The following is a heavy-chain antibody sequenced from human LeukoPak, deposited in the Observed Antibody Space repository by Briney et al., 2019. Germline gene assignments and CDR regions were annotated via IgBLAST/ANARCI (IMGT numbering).Heavy chain of an antibody. CDR1: GYTFTSYG. CDR2: ISTYNGNT. Sequence: ASVKVSCKASGYTFTSYGINWVRQAPGQGLEWMGWISTYNGNTNYAQKFQGRVTMTEDTSTDTAYMELSSLRSEDTAVYYCATISPITIFRGGGSVGAFDIWGQGTMVTVSS. CDR3: ATISPITIFRGGGSVGAFDI. V-gene: IGHV1-18*01. D-gene: IGHD3-3*01. J-gene: IGHJ3*02.